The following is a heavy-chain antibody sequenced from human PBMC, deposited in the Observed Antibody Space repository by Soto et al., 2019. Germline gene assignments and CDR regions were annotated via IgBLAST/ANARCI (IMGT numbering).Heavy chain of an antibody. Sequence: QVQLQESGPGLVKPSQTLSLTCTVSGGSISSGGYYWSLIRQHPGKGLEWIGYIYYSGSTYYNPSLKSRVTISVDTSKNQFSLKLSSVTAADTAVYYCAREGGIVGATSADYWGQGTLVTVFS. D-gene: IGHD1-26*01. CDR2: IYYSGST. CDR3: AREGGIVGATSADY. CDR1: GGSISSGGYY. J-gene: IGHJ4*02. V-gene: IGHV4-31*03.